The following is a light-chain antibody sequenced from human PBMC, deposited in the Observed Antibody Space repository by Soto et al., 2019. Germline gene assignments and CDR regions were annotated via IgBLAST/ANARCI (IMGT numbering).Light chain of an antibody. CDR2: GAS. CDR1: QRVNIN. V-gene: IGKV3-15*01. Sequence: EVAIAQTPFTLSESPGARATLSCRASQRVNINLAWYQQKPGQSPRLLIYGASTRATGIPARFRGSGSWTEFTLTISSLQSEDFGVYYCQQYNNWPRTFGQGTKVDIK. J-gene: IGKJ1*01. CDR3: QQYNNWPRT.